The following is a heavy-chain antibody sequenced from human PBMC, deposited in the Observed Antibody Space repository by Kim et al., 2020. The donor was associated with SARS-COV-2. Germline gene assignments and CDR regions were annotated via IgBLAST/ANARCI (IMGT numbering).Heavy chain of an antibody. V-gene: IGHV4-39*01. CDR1: GASISISYY. J-gene: IGHJ4*02. Sequence: SETLSLTCTVSGASISISYYWGWIRQPPGKGLEWIGSIYYSGSTSYNPSLKSRVTISVDTSKNQFSLNLNSVTAADTAVYYCARQSGGYDTIDYWGQGTLVTVSS. CDR3: ARQSGGYDTIDY. CDR2: IYYSGST. D-gene: IGHD5-12*01.